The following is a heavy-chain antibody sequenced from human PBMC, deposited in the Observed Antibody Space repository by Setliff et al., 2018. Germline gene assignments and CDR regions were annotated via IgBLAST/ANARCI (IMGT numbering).Heavy chain of an antibody. CDR1: GFTFSSFW. D-gene: IGHD3-10*01. CDR2: INQDGSGK. Sequence: GGSLRLSCAASGFTFSSFWMSWVRQSPGKGLEWVANINQDGSGKYYVDSVKGRFTISRDNAKNSLSLQMNSLRTEATAVYCFGAGTCSYWGQGTLVTVSS. V-gene: IGHV3-7*01. J-gene: IGHJ4*02. CDR3: GAGTCSY.